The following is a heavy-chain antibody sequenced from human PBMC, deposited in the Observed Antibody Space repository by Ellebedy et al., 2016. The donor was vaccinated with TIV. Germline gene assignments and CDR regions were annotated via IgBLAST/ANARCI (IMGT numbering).Heavy chain of an antibody. Sequence: GGSLRLSCAASGFTFRVHWMSWVRQAPGKGLEWVANINQDGSEKHYVDSVKGRFTISGDNAKNSLYLQMNSLRAEDTAVYYCARDLVYYYDSSGYYPLADYWGQGTLVTVSS. CDR3: ARDLVYYYDSSGYYPLADY. V-gene: IGHV3-7*03. D-gene: IGHD3-22*01. CDR2: INQDGSEK. J-gene: IGHJ4*02. CDR1: GFTFRVHW.